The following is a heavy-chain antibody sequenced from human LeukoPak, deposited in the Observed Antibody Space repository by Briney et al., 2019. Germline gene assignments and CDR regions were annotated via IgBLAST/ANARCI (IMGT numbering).Heavy chain of an antibody. CDR1: GFTFSSYA. CDR2: ISYDGSNK. Sequence: GGSLRLSCAASGFTFSSYAMHWVRQAPGKGLEWVAVISYDGSNKYYADSVKGRFTISRDNSKNTLYLQMNSLRAEDTAVYYCARDSDGCFDYWGQGTLVTASS. CDR3: ARDSDGCFDY. J-gene: IGHJ4*02. D-gene: IGHD6-19*01. V-gene: IGHV3-30-3*01.